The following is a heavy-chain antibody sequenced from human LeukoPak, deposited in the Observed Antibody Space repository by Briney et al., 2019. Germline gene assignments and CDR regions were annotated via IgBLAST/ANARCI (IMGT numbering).Heavy chain of an antibody. D-gene: IGHD1-26*01. V-gene: IGHV4-59*01. CDR3: ARAASGSYTYYFDY. Sequence: PSETLSLTCTVSGGSISSYYWSWIRQPPGKGLEWIGYIYYSGSTNYNPFLKSRVTISGDTSKNQFSLKLSSVTAADTAVYYCARAASGSYTYYFDYWGQGTLVTVSS. CDR2: IYYSGST. CDR1: GGSISSYY. J-gene: IGHJ4*02.